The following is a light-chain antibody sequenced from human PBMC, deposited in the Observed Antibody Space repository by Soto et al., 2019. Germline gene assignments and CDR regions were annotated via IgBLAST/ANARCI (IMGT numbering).Light chain of an antibody. V-gene: IGKV1-5*01. CDR2: DAS. Sequence: DIQMTQSPSTLSASVGDGVTITCRAIQNISVWLAWYQQRPGKAPKFLIYDASNLGTGVSSRFSGSGSGTEFTLTIRSLQPDYFATYCCQQYDSSSPTFGQGTKLEIK. J-gene: IGKJ2*01. CDR1: QNISVW. CDR3: QQYDSSSPT.